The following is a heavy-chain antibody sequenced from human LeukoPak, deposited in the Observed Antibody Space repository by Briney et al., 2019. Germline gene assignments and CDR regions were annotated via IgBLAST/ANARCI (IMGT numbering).Heavy chain of an antibody. Sequence: GGSLRLSCAASGFTFTSYAMTWVRQAPGKGLEWVSALSGSGGSTYYVDSVKGRFTISRDNSKNTLYLQMNSLRADDTAVYYCAKRSGSYGPFDYWGQGILVTVSP. CDR1: GFTFTSYA. CDR2: LSGSGGST. D-gene: IGHD3-10*01. CDR3: AKRSGSYGPFDY. V-gene: IGHV3-23*01. J-gene: IGHJ4*02.